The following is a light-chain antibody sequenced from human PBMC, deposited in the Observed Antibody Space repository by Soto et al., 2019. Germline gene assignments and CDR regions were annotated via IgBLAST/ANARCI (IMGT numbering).Light chain of an antibody. CDR2: RDN. Sequence: QSVLTQPPSVSGTPGQRVPISCSGSSSNIGSNYAHWYQQFPGTAPKLLIYRDNQRPSGVPDRLSGSKSGTSASMAISGLRSEDEADYYCAGWDDSLSGWVFGGGTKLTVL. J-gene: IGLJ3*02. CDR3: AGWDDSLSGWV. V-gene: IGLV1-47*01. CDR1: SSNIGSNY.